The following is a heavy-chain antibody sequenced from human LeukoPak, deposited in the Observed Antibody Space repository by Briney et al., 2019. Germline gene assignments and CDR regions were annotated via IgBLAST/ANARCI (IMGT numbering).Heavy chain of an antibody. CDR2: ISSSSSYI. CDR1: GFTFSSYS. Sequence: GGSLRLSCAASGFTFSSYSMNWVRQAPGKGLEWVSSISSSSSYIYYADSVKGRFTLSRDNAKNSLYLQMNSLRVEDTAVYYCARPPSRGATYYYYMDVWGTGTTVTVSS. CDR3: ARPPSRGATYYYYMDV. V-gene: IGHV3-21*01. J-gene: IGHJ6*03.